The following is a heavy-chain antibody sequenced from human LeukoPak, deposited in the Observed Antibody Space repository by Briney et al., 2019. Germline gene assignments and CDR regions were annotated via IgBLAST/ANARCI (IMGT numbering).Heavy chain of an antibody. J-gene: IGHJ4*02. Sequence: TGGSLRLSCETAGFTFSSYVMHWGRRTPGKGLVWVSRISHDGFISYADSVKGRFTISRDNAKNTLILQMNSLRAEDTAVYYCARDWVYKIDYWGRGTLVTVSS. CDR2: ISHDGFI. CDR1: GFTFSSYV. D-gene: IGHD5-24*01. V-gene: IGHV3-74*01. CDR3: ARDWVYKIDY.